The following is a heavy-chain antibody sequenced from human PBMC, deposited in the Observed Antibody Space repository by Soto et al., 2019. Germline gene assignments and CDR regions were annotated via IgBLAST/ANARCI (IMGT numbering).Heavy chain of an antibody. Sequence: EVQLLESGGGLVQPGGSLRLSCAASGFTFSSYAMSWVRQVPGKGLEWVSGISGSGGSTNYADSVKGRFTISRDNSKNTLYLQMNSLRAEDTAVYYCAKGSYYDFWSGYSYYFDYWGQGTLVTVSS. CDR1: GFTFSSYA. V-gene: IGHV3-23*01. CDR3: AKGSYYDFWSGYSYYFDY. J-gene: IGHJ4*02. CDR2: ISGSGGST. D-gene: IGHD3-3*01.